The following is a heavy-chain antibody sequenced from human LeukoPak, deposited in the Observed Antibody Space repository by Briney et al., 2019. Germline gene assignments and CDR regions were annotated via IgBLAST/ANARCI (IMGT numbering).Heavy chain of an antibody. J-gene: IGHJ4*02. Sequence: GGFLRLSCAASGFTFSNVWMSWVRQAPGKGLEWVGRIKSKTDGGTTDYAAPVKGRFTISRDDSKNTLYLQMNSLKTEDTAVYYCTTDSKCSSTSCRDYWGQGTLVTVSS. V-gene: IGHV3-15*01. CDR1: GFTFSNVW. D-gene: IGHD2-2*01. CDR3: TTDSKCSSTSCRDY. CDR2: IKSKTDGGTT.